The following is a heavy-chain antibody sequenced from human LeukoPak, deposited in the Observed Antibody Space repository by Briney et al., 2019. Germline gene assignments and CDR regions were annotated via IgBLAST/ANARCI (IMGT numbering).Heavy chain of an antibody. V-gene: IGHV3-23*01. J-gene: IGHJ4*02. Sequence: GGSLRLSCTASGFTFSSYGMSWVRQAPGKGLDWVSAVSSGGNSNYADSVTGRFTISRDNSKNTLYLQMNILRAEDTAVYYCAKDRYSDNTGHHYENEYWGQGTLVTVSS. CDR3: AKDRYSDNTGHHYENEY. D-gene: IGHD3-22*01. CDR1: GFTFSSYG. CDR2: VSSGGNS.